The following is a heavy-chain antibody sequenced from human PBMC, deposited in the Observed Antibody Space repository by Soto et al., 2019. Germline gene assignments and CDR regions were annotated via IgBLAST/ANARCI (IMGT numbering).Heavy chain of an antibody. J-gene: IGHJ4*02. CDR1: GFTFSNAW. V-gene: IGHV3-15*01. CDR2: IKSKTDGGTT. Sequence: LRLSCAASGFTFSNAWMSWVRQAPGKGLEWVGRIKSKTDGGTTDYAAPVKGRFTISRDDSKNTLYLQMNSLKTEDTAVYYCTTVSNDILTGYYQDYFDYWGQGTLVTVSS. D-gene: IGHD3-9*01. CDR3: TTVSNDILTGYYQDYFDY.